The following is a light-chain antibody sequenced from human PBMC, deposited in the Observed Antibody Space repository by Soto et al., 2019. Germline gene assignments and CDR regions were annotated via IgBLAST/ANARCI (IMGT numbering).Light chain of an antibody. V-gene: IGKV3-20*01. CDR1: QSVSSSY. CDR3: KQYGSSPT. Sequence: LLTQSPGTLSLSPGDRATLSWRASQSVSSSYLAWYQQKPGQAPRLLIYAASSRATGIPDRFSGSGSGTDFTLTIRRLEPEDFAVYYCKQYGSSPTFGQGTKVDIK. J-gene: IGKJ1*01. CDR2: AAS.